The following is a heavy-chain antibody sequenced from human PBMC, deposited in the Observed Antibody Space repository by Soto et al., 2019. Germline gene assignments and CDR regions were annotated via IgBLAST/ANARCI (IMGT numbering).Heavy chain of an antibody. CDR2: ISGGRDST. CDR3: ASWYKWNPYGAFDI. D-gene: IGHD1-20*01. Sequence: EVQLLESGGDLVQPGGSLRLSCAASGFTFSSYAMSWVRQAPGQGLQCVSAISGGRDSTYYADSVKGRFTISRDNSKNTLYLQMNSLRAEDTALIYWASWYKWNPYGAFDIWGQGTMVIVSS. J-gene: IGHJ3*02. V-gene: IGHV3-23*01. CDR1: GFTFSSYA.